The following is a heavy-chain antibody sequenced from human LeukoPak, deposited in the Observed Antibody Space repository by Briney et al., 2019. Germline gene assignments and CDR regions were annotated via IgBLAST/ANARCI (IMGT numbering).Heavy chain of an antibody. V-gene: IGHV3-23*01. J-gene: IGHJ5*02. CDR1: GFTFSSYA. CDR2: ITGSGGST. Sequence: PGGSLRLSCAASGFTFSSYAMSWVRQAPGKGLEWVSDITGSGGSTHYADSVKGRFTISRDNSKNTLYLQMNSLRAEDTAVYYCAKWAVSGRGFDPWGQGTLVTASS. D-gene: IGHD6-19*01. CDR3: AKWAVSGRGFDP.